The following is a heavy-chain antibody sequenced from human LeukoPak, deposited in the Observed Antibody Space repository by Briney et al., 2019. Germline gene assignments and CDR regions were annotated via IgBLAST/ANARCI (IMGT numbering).Heavy chain of an antibody. CDR2: IIPILGIA. J-gene: IGHJ4*02. D-gene: IGHD4-17*01. CDR1: GGTLSSYA. CDR3: ARAGDYDAY. Sequence: ASVKVSCKASGGTLSSYAISWVRQAPGQGLEWMGRIIPILGIANYAQKFQGRVTITADKSTSTAYMELSSLRSEDTAVYYCARAGDYDAYWGQGTLVTVSS. V-gene: IGHV1-69*04.